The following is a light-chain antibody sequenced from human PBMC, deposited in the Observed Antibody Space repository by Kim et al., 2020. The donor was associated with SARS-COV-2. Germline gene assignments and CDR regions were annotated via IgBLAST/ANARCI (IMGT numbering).Light chain of an antibody. Sequence: APGETARITGGGKNIGNEGVHWYQQKSGQAPTLLIYFDSDWSSGIPERFSGSNSGNTATLTIRRVEAGDEADYYCQVWNSGSDQWVFGGGTKVTVL. V-gene: IGLV3-21*04. J-gene: IGLJ3*02. CDR1: NIGNEG. CDR2: FDS. CDR3: QVWNSGSDQWV.